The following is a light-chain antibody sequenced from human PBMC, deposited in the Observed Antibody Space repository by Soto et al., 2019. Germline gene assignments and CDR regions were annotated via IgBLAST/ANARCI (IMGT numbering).Light chain of an antibody. CDR1: DSDIGGYDH. CDR2: DVT. CDR3: SSHTSSTALV. J-gene: IGLJ1*01. V-gene: IGLV2-14*03. Sequence: QSVLTQPASVSASPGQSIAISCTGTDSDIGGYDHVSWYQQHPGKAPKLLIYDVTNRPSGVSSRFSGSKAGRTASLTISGLRTEDEADYYCSSHTSSTALVFGTGTKLTVL.